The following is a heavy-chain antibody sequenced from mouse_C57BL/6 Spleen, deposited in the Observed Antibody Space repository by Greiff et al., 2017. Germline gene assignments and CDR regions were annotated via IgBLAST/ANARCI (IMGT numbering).Heavy chain of an antibody. V-gene: IGHV1-81*01. CDR2: IYPRSGNT. D-gene: IGHD1-1*01. J-gene: IGHJ1*03. CDR3: ARRVTTVVEGPYWYFDV. CDR1: GYTFTSYG. Sequence: VQLQESGAELARPGASVKLSCKASGYTFTSYGISWVKQRTGQGLEWIGEIYPRSGNTYYNEKFKGKATLTADKSSSTAYMELRSLTSEDSAVYFCARRVTTVVEGPYWYFDVWGTGTTVTVSS.